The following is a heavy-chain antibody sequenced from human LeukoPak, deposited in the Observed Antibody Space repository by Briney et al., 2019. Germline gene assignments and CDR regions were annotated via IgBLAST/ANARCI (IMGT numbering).Heavy chain of an antibody. CDR2: ISYDGSNK. J-gene: IGHJ4*02. Sequence: PGGSLRLSCAASGFTFSSYAMHWVRQAPGKGLEWVAVISYDGSNKYYADSVKGRFTISRDNAKNSLYLQMNSLRAEDTAVYYCARGVWYSSSWSHYDYWGQGTLVTVSS. CDR1: GFTFSSYA. CDR3: ARGVWYSSSWSHYDY. D-gene: IGHD6-13*01. V-gene: IGHV3-30-3*01.